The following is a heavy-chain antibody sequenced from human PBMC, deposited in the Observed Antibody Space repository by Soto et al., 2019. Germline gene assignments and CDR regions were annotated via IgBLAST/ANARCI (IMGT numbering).Heavy chain of an antibody. J-gene: IGHJ6*02. V-gene: IGHV1-69*13. CDR3: ARGPRHGRGGMDV. Sequence: AEKVSCKASGVTLSSYTISWLRQAPRQGLELLGGIIPVFGTATYAPKFHVRVTITADDSTNTAYMELSSLRSEDRAVYLCARGPRHGRGGMDVWG. CDR2: IIPVFGTA. CDR1: GVTLSSYT.